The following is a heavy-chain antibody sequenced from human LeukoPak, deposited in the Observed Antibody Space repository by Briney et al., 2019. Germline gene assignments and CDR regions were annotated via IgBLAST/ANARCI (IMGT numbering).Heavy chain of an antibody. Sequence: PGGSLRLSCSASGFTFSSYGMHWVRQAPGKGLEYVSAISSNGGSTYYADSVKGRFTVSRDNSKNTLYLQMSSLIPEDTAVYYCVKTTWGSTGFVFDYWGQGTLVTVSS. CDR1: GFTFSSYG. CDR3: VKTTWGSTGFVFDY. D-gene: IGHD7-27*01. V-gene: IGHV3-64D*09. J-gene: IGHJ4*02. CDR2: ISSNGGST.